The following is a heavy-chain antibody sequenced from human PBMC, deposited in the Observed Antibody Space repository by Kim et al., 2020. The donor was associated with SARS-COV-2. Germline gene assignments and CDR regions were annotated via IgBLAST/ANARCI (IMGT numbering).Heavy chain of an antibody. D-gene: IGHD3-22*01. V-gene: IGHV3-13*01. CDR3: ARVGYYDSSGYASYYYYMDV. J-gene: IGHJ6*03. CDR1: GFTFSSYD. CDR2: IGTAGDT. Sequence: GGSLRLSCAASGFTFSSYDMHWVRQATGKGLEWVSAIGTAGDTYYPGSVKGRFTISRENAKNSLYLQMNSLRAGDTAVYYCARVGYYDSSGYASYYYYMDVWGKGTTVTVSS.